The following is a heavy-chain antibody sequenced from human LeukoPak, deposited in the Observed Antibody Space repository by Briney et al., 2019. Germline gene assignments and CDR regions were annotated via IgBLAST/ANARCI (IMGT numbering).Heavy chain of an antibody. CDR1: GGSISSGGYS. Sequence: TLSLTCAVSGGSISSGGYSWSWIRQPPGKGLEWIGYIYHSGSTYYDPSLKGRVTISVDWSKNQFSLKLSSVTAADTAVYYCARVNWNDYWFDPWGQGTLVTVSS. D-gene: IGHD1-20*01. J-gene: IGHJ5*02. CDR3: ARVNWNDYWFDP. CDR2: IYHSGST. V-gene: IGHV4-30-2*01.